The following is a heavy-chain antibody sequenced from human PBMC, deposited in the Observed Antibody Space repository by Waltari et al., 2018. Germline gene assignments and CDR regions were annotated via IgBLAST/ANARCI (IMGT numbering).Heavy chain of an antibody. CDR2: IYHSGST. V-gene: IGHV4-38-2*01. J-gene: IGHJ3*02. Sequence: QVQLQESGPGLVKPSETLSLTCAVSGYSISSGYYWGWIRQPPGTGLEWIGSIYHSGSTHYNPSLKSRVTISVDTSKNQFSLKLSSVTAADTAVYYCARHRDCSGGSCYSDAFDIWGQGTMVTVSS. CDR3: ARHRDCSGGSCYSDAFDI. CDR1: GYSISSGYY. D-gene: IGHD2-15*01.